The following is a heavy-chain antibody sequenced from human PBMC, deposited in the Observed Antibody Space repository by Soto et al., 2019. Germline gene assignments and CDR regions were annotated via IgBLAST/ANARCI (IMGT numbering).Heavy chain of an antibody. D-gene: IGHD4-4*01. CDR1: GYSFPDYR. Sequence: VQLVQAGPEVKKPGASVRVSCTTSGYSFPDYRINWVRQTPGQALEWLGWITVYNGHTNYAPSLQCRMTITTDTATSTVYMELTNVRSDDTAMYYCARGNSSYLSDVDYWGQGTPVTVSS. CDR2: ITVYNGHT. J-gene: IGHJ4*02. CDR3: ARGNSSYLSDVDY. V-gene: IGHV1-18*01.